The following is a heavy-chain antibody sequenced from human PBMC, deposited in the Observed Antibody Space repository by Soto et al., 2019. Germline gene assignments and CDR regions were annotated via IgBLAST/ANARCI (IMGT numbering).Heavy chain of an antibody. CDR3: AKGVEYSSSWSDIDY. CDR1: GFTFSSYA. V-gene: IGHV3-23*01. Sequence: GGSLRLSCAASGFTFSSYAMSWVRQAPGKGLEWVSAISGSGGSTYYADSVKGRFTISRDNSKNTLYLQMNSLRAEDTAVYYCAKGVEYSSSWSDIDYWGHGTLVTVSS. D-gene: IGHD6-13*01. J-gene: IGHJ4*01. CDR2: ISGSGGST.